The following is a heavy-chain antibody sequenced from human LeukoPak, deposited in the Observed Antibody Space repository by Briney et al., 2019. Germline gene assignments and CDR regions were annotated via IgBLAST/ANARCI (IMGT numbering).Heavy chain of an antibody. CDR2: ISYDGSNK. CDR3: AADAGDYYDSSGYSESDAFDI. V-gene: IGHV3-30-3*01. D-gene: IGHD3-22*01. Sequence: GGSLRLSCAASGFTFSSYWMSWVRQAPGKGLEWVAVISYDGSNKYYADSVKGRFTISRDNSKNTLYLQMNGLRAEDTAVYYCAADAGDYYDSSGYSESDAFDIWGQGTMVTVSS. J-gene: IGHJ3*02. CDR1: GFTFSSYW.